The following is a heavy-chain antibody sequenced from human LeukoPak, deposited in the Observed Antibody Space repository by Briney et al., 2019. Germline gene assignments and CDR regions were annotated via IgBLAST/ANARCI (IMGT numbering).Heavy chain of an antibody. CDR1: GFTFSSYG. V-gene: IGHV3-21*01. J-gene: IGHJ6*03. CDR2: ISSSSIYI. CDR3: ARGLFGSPSSKRSFGYYYYYYYMDV. Sequence: GGSLRLSCAASGFTFSSYGMHWVRQAPGKGLEWVSSISSSSIYIYYADSVKGRFTISRDNAKNSLYLQMNSLRAEDTAVYYCARGLFGSPSSKRSFGYYYYYYYMDVWGKGTTVTVSS. D-gene: IGHD3-3*01.